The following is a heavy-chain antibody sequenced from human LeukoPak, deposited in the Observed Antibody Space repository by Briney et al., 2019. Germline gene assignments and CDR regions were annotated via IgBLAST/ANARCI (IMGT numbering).Heavy chain of an antibody. CDR2: FNSDGSST. J-gene: IGHJ4*02. Sequence: PGGSLRLSCAASGFTFSGYWMHWVRQAPGKGLVWVSRFNSDGSSTSYADSVKGRFTISRDNAKNSLYLQMNSLRAEDTALYYCAKDIGLRYFDWFDYWGQGTLVTVSS. CDR1: GFTFSGYW. CDR3: AKDIGLRYFDWFDY. V-gene: IGHV3-74*01. D-gene: IGHD3-9*01.